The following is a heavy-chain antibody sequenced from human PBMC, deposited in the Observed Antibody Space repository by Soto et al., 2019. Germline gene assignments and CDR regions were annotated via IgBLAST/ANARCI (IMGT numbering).Heavy chain of an antibody. V-gene: IGHV3-30*18. CDR1: GFTFSRFG. J-gene: IGHJ6*02. Sequence: PGGSLRLSCAASGFTFSRFGMHWVRQAPGKGLEWAALISYDGNNKYYADSVKGRFTISRDNSKNTLYLQMNTLRAEDTGVYYCAKDRRDVLSGMDVWGQGTTVTVSS. CDR2: ISYDGNNK. CDR3: AKDRRDVLSGMDV. D-gene: IGHD3-16*01.